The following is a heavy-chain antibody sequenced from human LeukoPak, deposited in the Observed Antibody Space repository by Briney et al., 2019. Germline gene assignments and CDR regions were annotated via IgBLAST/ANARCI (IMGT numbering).Heavy chain of an antibody. D-gene: IGHD3-10*01. CDR2: ISGSGGST. CDR1: GFTFSSYA. V-gene: IGHV3-23*01. Sequence: GGSLRLSCAASGFTFSSYAMSWVRQAPGKGLEWVSAISGSGGSTYYADSVKGRFTISRDNSKNTLYLQMNSLRAEDTAVYYCAKDRNRLLWFGESYFDYWGQGTLVTVSS. J-gene: IGHJ4*02. CDR3: AKDRNRLLWFGESYFDY.